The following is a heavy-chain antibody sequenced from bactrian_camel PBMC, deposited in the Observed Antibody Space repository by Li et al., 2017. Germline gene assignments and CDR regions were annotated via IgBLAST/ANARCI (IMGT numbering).Heavy chain of an antibody. J-gene: IGHJ4*01. D-gene: IGHD7*01. CDR3: AAAGPCVHDSPSVPGATYYHS. V-gene: IGHV3S53*01. Sequence: HVQLVESGGGSVQPGGSMTLSCAVTGNGDGSGYRCTGWFRQAPGQEREGVAAIDADGTTSYADSVKGRFTISIDSAKPALYLQMNNLKPEDTAMYYCAAAGPCVHDSPSVPGATYYHSWGQGTQVTVS. CDR2: IDADGTT. CDR1: GNGDGSGY.